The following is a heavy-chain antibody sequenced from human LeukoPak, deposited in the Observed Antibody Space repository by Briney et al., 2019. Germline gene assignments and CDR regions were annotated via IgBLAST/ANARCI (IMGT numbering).Heavy chain of an antibody. D-gene: IGHD6-19*01. Sequence: ASVKVSCKTSGFTFTNYGISWVRQAPGQGLEWMGWISAYNGDTNYAQKFQGRVTMTTDTSTTTAFMELRSLRSDDTAVYYCARDPSNTSGWKTWFDPWGQGTLVTVSS. J-gene: IGHJ5*02. CDR2: ISAYNGDT. CDR1: GFTFTNYG. CDR3: ARDPSNTSGWKTWFDP. V-gene: IGHV1-18*01.